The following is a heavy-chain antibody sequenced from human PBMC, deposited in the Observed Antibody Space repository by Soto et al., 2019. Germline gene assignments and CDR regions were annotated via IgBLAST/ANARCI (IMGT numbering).Heavy chain of an antibody. D-gene: IGHD6-19*01. Sequence: QLQLQESGPGLVKPSETLSLTCTVSGGSISSSSYYWGWIRQPPGKGLEWIGSIYYSGSTYYNPSLKSRVTISVDTSKNQFSLKLSSVTAADTAVYYCASSSGWSPNDYWGQGTLVTVSS. CDR1: GGSISSSSYY. J-gene: IGHJ4*02. CDR2: IYYSGST. CDR3: ASSSGWSPNDY. V-gene: IGHV4-39*01.